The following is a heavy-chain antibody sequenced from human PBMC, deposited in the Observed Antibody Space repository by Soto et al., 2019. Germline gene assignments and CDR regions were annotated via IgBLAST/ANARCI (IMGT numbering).Heavy chain of an antibody. CDR1: GGTFSSYA. V-gene: IGHV1-69*13. D-gene: IGHD2-2*01. CDR3: ARAGYCSSTSCQDVGWFDP. Sequence: SVKVSCKASGGTFSSYAISWVRQAPGQGLEWMGGIIPIFGTANYAQKFQGRVTITADESTSTAYMELSSLRSEDTAVYYCARAGYCSSTSCQDVGWFDPWGQGTLVTVSS. J-gene: IGHJ5*02. CDR2: IIPIFGTA.